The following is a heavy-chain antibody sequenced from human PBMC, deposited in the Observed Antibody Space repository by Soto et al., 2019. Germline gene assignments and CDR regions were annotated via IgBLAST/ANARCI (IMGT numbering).Heavy chain of an antibody. CDR2: ISYDGSNK. D-gene: IGHD2-21*01. CDR1: GFTFSSYT. V-gene: IGHV3-30*18. Sequence: QVQLVESGGGVVQPGKSLRLSCAASGFTFSSYTMHWVRQAPGKGLEWVAVISYDGSNKYYSDSVEGRFTISRDNSNSTLFLHMDSLRTEDTAIYHCAKFQGEFYYSDSWGQGALVTVSS. J-gene: IGHJ4*02. CDR3: AKFQGEFYYSDS.